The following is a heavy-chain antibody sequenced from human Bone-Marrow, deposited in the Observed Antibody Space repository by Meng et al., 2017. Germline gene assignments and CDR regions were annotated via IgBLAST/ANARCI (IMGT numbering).Heavy chain of an antibody. Sequence: VRLVGSGGGLGQPCGSLILSCEASGLTVSRNYMGWVRQAPGKGLEWVSVIYSGGSTYYADSVKGRFTISRDNSKNTLYLQMNSLRAEDTAVYYCASYGIDYWGQGTLVTVSS. V-gene: IGHV3-66*02. CDR2: IYSGGST. CDR3: ASYGIDY. J-gene: IGHJ4*02. D-gene: IGHD1-26*01. CDR1: GLTVSRNY.